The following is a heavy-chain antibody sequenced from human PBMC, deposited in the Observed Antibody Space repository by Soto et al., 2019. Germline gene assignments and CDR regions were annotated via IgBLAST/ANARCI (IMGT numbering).Heavy chain of an antibody. CDR1: GFTFSSYA. D-gene: IGHD6-6*01. CDR3: ASQTEKYCSSSPWFDP. V-gene: IGHV3-30-3*01. J-gene: IGHJ5*02. Sequence: QVQLVESGGGVVQPGRSLRLSCAASGFTFSSYAMHWVRQAPGKGLEWVAVISYDGSNKYYADSVKGRFTISRDNSKNTLYLQMNSLRAEDTAVYYCASQTEKYCSSSPWFDPWGQGTLVTVSS. CDR2: ISYDGSNK.